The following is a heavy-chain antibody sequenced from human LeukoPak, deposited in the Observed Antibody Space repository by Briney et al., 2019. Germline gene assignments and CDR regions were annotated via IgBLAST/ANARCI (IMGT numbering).Heavy chain of an antibody. CDR2: IRYDGSNK. V-gene: IGHV3-30*02. CDR3: PVDTAMVTTGGY. Sequence: PGGSLRLSCAASGFTFSSYGTHWVRQAPGKGLEWVAFIRYDGSNKYYADSVKGRFTISRDNSKNTLYLQMNSLRAEDTAVYYCPVDTAMVTTGGYWGQGTLVTVSS. CDR1: GFTFSSYG. J-gene: IGHJ4*02. D-gene: IGHD5-18*01.